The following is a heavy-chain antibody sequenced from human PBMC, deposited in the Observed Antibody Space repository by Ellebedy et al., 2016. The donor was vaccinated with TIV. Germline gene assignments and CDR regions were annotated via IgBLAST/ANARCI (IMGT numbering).Heavy chain of an antibody. V-gene: IGHV1-18*01. CDR3: ARDGIAAGDMEFDN. CDR1: GYTFSSYG. D-gene: IGHD6-13*01. J-gene: IGHJ4*02. Sequence: AASVKVSCKTSGYTFSSYGISWVRQAPGQGLEWMGWINVYNDNTKYAQKLQGRVTMTTDTSTRTVYMELRSLRSDDTAVYYCARDGIAAGDMEFDNWGQGTLVSVSS. CDR2: INVYNDNT.